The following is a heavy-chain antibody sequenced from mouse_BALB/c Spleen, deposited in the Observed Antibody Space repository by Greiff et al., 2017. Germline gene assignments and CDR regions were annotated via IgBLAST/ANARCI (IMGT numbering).Heavy chain of an antibody. D-gene: IGHD2-10*01. CDR1: GISITTGNYR. J-gene: IGHJ4*01. CDR3: ARDLPYYGNYYAMDY. CDR2: IYYSGTI. V-gene: IGHV3-5*02. Sequence: EVQRVESGPGLVKPSQTVSLTCTVTGISITTGNYRWSWIRQFPGNKLEWIGYIYYSGTITYNPSLTSRTTITRDTSKNQFFLEMNSLTAEDTATYYCARDLPYYGNYYAMDYWGQGTSVTVSS.